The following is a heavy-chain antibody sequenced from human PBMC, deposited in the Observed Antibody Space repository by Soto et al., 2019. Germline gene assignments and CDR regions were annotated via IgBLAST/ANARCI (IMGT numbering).Heavy chain of an antibody. J-gene: IGHJ6*02. V-gene: IGHV3-30*18. Sequence: PGGSLRLSCAASGFTFSSYGMHWVRQAPGKGLEWVAVISYDGSNKYYADSVKGRFTISRDNSKNTLYLQMDSLRAGDTAVYYCAKEGGGDGYNGYYYYGMDVWGQGTTVTVSS. CDR2: ISYDGSNK. CDR3: AKEGGGDGYNGYYYYGMDV. D-gene: IGHD2-21*01. CDR1: GFTFSSYG.